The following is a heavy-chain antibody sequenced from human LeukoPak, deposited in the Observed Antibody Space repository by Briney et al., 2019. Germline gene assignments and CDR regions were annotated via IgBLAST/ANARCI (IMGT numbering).Heavy chain of an antibody. Sequence: ASVKVSCKASGYTFTSYGISWVRQAPGQGLEWMGWISAYNGNTNYAQKLQGRVTMTTDTSTSTAYMELGSLRSDDTAVYYCARDSWVVVVPAFSAFDIWGQGTMVTVSS. V-gene: IGHV1-18*01. CDR1: GYTFTSYG. J-gene: IGHJ3*02. CDR2: ISAYNGNT. D-gene: IGHD2-2*01. CDR3: ARDSWVVVVPAFSAFDI.